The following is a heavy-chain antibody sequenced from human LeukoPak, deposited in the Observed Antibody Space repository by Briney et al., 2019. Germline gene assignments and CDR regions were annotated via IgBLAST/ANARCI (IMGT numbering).Heavy chain of an antibody. CDR1: GSSISSWY. D-gene: IGHD6-13*01. V-gene: IGHV4-59*08. Sequence: SETLSLTCTVSGSSISSWYWSWIRQPPGKGLEWIGYIYDSGNTNYNPSLKSRVTISVDTSKNQFSLKLSSVTAADTAMYYCARHTKSSSWDFDYWGQGTLVTVSS. CDR3: ARHTKSSSWDFDY. CDR2: IYDSGNT. J-gene: IGHJ4*02.